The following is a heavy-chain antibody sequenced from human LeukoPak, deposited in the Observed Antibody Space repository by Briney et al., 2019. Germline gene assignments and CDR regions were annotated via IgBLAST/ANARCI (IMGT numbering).Heavy chain of an antibody. CDR2: FDPEDGET. Sequence: ASVKVSCKVSGYTLTELSMHWVRQAPGKGLEWMGGFDPEDGETIYAQKFQGRVTMTEDTSTDTAYMELSSLRSEDTAVYYCATVIKYGDYYTLRGGRGFDPWGQGTLVTVSS. D-gene: IGHD4-17*01. J-gene: IGHJ5*02. CDR3: ATVIKYGDYYTLRGGRGFDP. CDR1: GYTLTELS. V-gene: IGHV1-24*01.